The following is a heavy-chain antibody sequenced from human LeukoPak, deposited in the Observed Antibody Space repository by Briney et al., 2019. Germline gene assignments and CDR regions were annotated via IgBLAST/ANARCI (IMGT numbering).Heavy chain of an antibody. J-gene: IGHJ3*02. CDR2: ISDDGSNR. Sequence: GGSLRLSCAASGFTFSGYGMHWVRQAPGKGLEWVAVISDDGSNRYYADSVKGRFTISRDNSKNTLYLQMNSLRAEDTAVYYCARVDDLDAFDMWGQGTMVTVSS. D-gene: IGHD2-2*03. V-gene: IGHV3-30*19. CDR1: GFTFSGYG. CDR3: ARVDDLDAFDM.